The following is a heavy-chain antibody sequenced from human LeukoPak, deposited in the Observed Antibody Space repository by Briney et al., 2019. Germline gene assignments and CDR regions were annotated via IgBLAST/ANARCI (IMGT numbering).Heavy chain of an antibody. Sequence: GGSLRLSCAASGFTFSNYWMHWVRQVPGKGPVWVSRLNEDGSFTSYADSVMGRFTISRDNARNSLYLQMSSLRAEDTAVYYCARSSCGGDCYLGFDYWGQGTLVTVSS. CDR1: GFTFSNYW. D-gene: IGHD2-21*02. V-gene: IGHV3-74*01. CDR2: LNEDGSFT. CDR3: ARSSCGGDCYLGFDY. J-gene: IGHJ4*02.